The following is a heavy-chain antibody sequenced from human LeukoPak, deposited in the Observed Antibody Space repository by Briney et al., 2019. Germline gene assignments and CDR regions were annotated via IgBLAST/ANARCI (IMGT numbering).Heavy chain of an antibody. V-gene: IGHV1-69*05. CDR1: GGTFSSYA. J-gene: IGHJ3*02. CDR3: ARATVRDYGGKFTPSLDASDI. CDR2: IIPIFGTA. Sequence: ASVKVSCKASGGTFSSYAISWVRQAPGQGLEWMGGIIPIFGTANYAQKFQGRVTITTDESTSTAYMELSSLRSEDTAVYYCARATVRDYGGKFTPSLDASDIWGQGTMVTVSS. D-gene: IGHD4-23*01.